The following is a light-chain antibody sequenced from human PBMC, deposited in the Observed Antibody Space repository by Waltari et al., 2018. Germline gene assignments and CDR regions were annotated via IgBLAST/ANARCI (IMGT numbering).Light chain of an antibody. Sequence: QSVLTQPPSASGTPGQRVTLSCSGSSYNIGRNYAHWSQQLPGTAPKLLIYRNNQRPAGVPDRFSGSKAGTSASLAVSGLRSEDEADYYFATWDDRLSGPGVFGGGTKLTVL. V-gene: IGLV1-47*01. CDR1: SYNIGRNY. CDR3: ATWDDRLSGPGV. CDR2: RNN. J-gene: IGLJ3*02.